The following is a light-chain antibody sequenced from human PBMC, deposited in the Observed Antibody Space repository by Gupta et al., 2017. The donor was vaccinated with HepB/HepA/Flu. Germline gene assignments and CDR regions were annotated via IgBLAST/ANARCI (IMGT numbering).Light chain of an antibody. CDR1: SLRSYY. V-gene: IGLV3-19*01. CDR3: NSRDSSGFHL. Sequence: SSELTQDPVVSVALGQTVRITCQGDSLRSYYPSWFQQKPGQAPVLVFYGYKNRPAGIPGRFAGSSSGNTAALTITGAQEDDEGDYYCNSRDSSGFHLFGGGTKVTVL. CDR2: GYK. J-gene: IGLJ3*02.